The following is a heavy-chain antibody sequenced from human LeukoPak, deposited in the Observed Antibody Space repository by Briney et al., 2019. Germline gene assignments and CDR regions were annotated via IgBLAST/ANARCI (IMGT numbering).Heavy chain of an antibody. CDR2: ISGSGGST. CDR1: GFTFSSHA. V-gene: IGHV3-23*01. D-gene: IGHD3-10*01. CDR3: ATGGSGTYTQYFDH. Sequence: GGSLRLSCAASGFTFSSHAMSWVRQAPGKGLEWVSAISGSGGSTYYADSVKGRFTVSRDNSKNTLYLHMKNLRTEDTAIYYCATGGSGTYTQYFDHWGQGNLVTVSS. J-gene: IGHJ4*02.